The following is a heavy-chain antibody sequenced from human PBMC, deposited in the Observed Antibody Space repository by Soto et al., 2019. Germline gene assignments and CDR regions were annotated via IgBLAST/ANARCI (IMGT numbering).Heavy chain of an antibody. CDR1: GFTFSSYA. CDR3: ARIPPASSSYDITGFNWYFDL. J-gene: IGHJ2*01. D-gene: IGHD3-22*01. CDR2: ISSGGAST. V-gene: IGHV3-23*01. Sequence: EVQLLESGGGLVQPGGSLRLSCAASGFTFSSYAMSWVRQAPGKGLEWVSGISSGGASTYYADSVKGRFTVSRDKSKNTLILQMNSLRAEDTALYYCARIPPASSSYDITGFNWYFDLWGRGTLVTVSS.